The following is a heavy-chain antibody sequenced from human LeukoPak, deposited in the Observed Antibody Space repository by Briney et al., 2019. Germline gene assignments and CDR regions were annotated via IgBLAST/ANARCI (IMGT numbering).Heavy chain of an antibody. D-gene: IGHD3-22*01. CDR2: IRYDGSNK. V-gene: IGHV3-30*02. CDR3: AKWGVPYYYDSSGYYPAEYYYYYYMDV. Sequence: GGSLRLSCAASGFTFSSYGMHWVRQAPGKGLEWVAFIRYDGSNKYYADSVKGRFTISRDNSKNTLYLQMNSLRAEDTAVYYCAKWGVPYYYDSSGYYPAEYYYYYYMDVWGKGTTVTISS. CDR1: GFTFSSYG. J-gene: IGHJ6*03.